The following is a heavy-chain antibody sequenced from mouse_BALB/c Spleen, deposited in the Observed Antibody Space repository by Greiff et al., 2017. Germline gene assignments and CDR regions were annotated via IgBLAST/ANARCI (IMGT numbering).Heavy chain of an antibody. D-gene: IGHD1-1*01. CDR1: GFTFSSFG. J-gene: IGHJ2*01. CDR3: ARSGGSSYGNFDY. CDR2: ISSGSSTI. V-gene: IGHV5-17*02. Sequence: EVKLMESGGGLVQPGGSRKLSCAASGFTFSSFGMHWVRQAPEKGLEWVAYISSGSSTIYYADTVKGRFTISRDNPKNTLFLQMTSLRSEDTAMYYCARSGGSSYGNFDYWGQGTTLTVSS.